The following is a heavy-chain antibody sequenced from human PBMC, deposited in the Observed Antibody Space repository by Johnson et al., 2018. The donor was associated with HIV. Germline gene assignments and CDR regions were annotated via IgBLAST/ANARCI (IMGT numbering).Heavy chain of an antibody. CDR2: IKSKTDGGTI. CDR3: TRSIAASGRDAVDM. Sequence: VQLVESGGGVVQPGRSLRLSCAASGFTFSSYAMHWVRQAPGKGLEWVGRIKSKTDGGTIDYATPVKGRFTISRDDSKNTLYLQMNSLKTEDTAVYYCTRSIAASGRDAVDMWGKGTMVTVAS. V-gene: IGHV3-15*01. J-gene: IGHJ3*02. D-gene: IGHD6-13*01. CDR1: GFTFSSYA.